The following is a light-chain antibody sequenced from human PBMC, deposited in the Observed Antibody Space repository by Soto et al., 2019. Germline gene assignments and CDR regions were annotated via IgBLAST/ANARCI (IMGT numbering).Light chain of an antibody. CDR2: WAS. CDR1: LSVLNSANNKNY. J-gene: IGKJ4*01. CDR3: QQYDSLPLT. Sequence: DVVMTQSPDSLAVSLGDRATTNCKFSLSVLNSANNKNYLAWYQQKPGQPPKLLIYWASIRESGVPDRFSGSGSGTDFTLTIVSLQAEDVAVYYCQQYDSLPLTFAGGTKVEIK. V-gene: IGKV4-1*01.